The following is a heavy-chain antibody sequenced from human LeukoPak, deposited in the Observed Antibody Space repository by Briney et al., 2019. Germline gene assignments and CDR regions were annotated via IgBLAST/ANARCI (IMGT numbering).Heavy chain of an antibody. CDR2: IYYSGST. V-gene: IGHV4-59*08. D-gene: IGHD6-13*01. Sequence: SETLSLTCTVSGGSISSYYWSWIRQPPGKGLEWIGYIYYSGSTNYNPSLKSRVTISADTSKNQFSLKLSSVTAADMAVYYCARRYSSSWPWFDPWGQGTLVTVSS. J-gene: IGHJ5*02. CDR1: GGSISSYY. CDR3: ARRYSSSWPWFDP.